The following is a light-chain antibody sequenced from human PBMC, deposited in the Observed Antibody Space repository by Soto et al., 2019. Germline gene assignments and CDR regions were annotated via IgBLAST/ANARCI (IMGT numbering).Light chain of an antibody. V-gene: IGKV3-20*01. CDR3: QQYGSSPLT. CDR1: QSVSSSY. Sequence: EIVLTQSPGTLSLSPGERATLSCRASQSVSSSYLAWYQQDPGQAPMPLIYGASSRATGIPDRCSGSGSGTGLTFAISRLAPEDFAVYYCQQYGSSPLTFGGGTMVEIK. J-gene: IGKJ4*02. CDR2: GAS.